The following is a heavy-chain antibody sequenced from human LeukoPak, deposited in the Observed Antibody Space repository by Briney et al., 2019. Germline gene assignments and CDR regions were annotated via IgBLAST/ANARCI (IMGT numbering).Heavy chain of an antibody. Sequence: ASVKVSCKASGYTFISYDINWVRQATGQGLEWMGWINPNSGGTNYAQKFQGRVTMTRDTSISTAYMELSRLRSDDTAVYYCARDPYSSGWYWYFDLWGRGTLVTVSS. D-gene: IGHD6-19*01. V-gene: IGHV1-2*02. CDR1: GYTFISYD. J-gene: IGHJ2*01. CDR3: ARDPYSSGWYWYFDL. CDR2: INPNSGGT.